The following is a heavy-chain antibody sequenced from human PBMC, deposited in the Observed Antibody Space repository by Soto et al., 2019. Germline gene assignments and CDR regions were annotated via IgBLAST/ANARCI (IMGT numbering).Heavy chain of an antibody. V-gene: IGHV4-31*03. CDR2: IYYSGST. CDR3: ARTDGEYYFDY. J-gene: IGHJ4*02. D-gene: IGHD2-21*02. CDR1: GGSISSGGYY. Sequence: SETLSLTCTVSGGSISSGGYYWSWIRQHPGKGLEWIGYIYYSGSTYYSPSLKSRVTISVDTPKNQFSLKLSSVTAADTAVYYCARTDGEYYFDYWGQGTLVTVSS.